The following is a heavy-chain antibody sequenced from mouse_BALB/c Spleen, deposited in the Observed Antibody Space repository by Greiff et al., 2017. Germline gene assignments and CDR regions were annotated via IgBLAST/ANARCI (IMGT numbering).Heavy chain of an antibody. V-gene: IGHV7-3*02. CDR3: ARDTATGWFAY. CDR1: GFTFTDYY. D-gene: IGHD1-2*01. CDR2: IRNKANGYTT. Sequence: EVKVEESGGGLVQPGGSLRLSCATSGFTFTDYYMSWVRQPPGKALEWLGFIRNKANGYTTEYSASVKGRFTISRDNSQSILYLQMNTLRAEDSATYYCARDTATGWFAYWGQGTLVTVSA. J-gene: IGHJ3*01.